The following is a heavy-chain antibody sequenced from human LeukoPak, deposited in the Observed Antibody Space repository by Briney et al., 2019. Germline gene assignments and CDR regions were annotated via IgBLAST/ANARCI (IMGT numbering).Heavy chain of an antibody. CDR3: ARDLGDYYGSGSYFY. V-gene: IGHV1-46*01. D-gene: IGHD3-10*01. Sequence: ASVKVSCKASGYTFTVYHMHWVRQAPGQGLEWMGIINPSDGSTTYAQKFQGRVSITRDMSTSTIYMELSSLRSDDTAVYYCARDLGDYYGSGSYFYWGQGTLVTVSS. CDR1: GYTFTVYH. CDR2: INPSDGST. J-gene: IGHJ4*02.